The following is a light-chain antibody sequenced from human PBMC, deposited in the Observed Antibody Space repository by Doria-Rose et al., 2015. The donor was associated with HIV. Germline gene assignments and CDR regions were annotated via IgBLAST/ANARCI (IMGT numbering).Light chain of an antibody. J-gene: IGKJ3*01. V-gene: IGKV4-1*01. Sequence: DIRMTQSPESPGMSLGERATLNCKSNQSLLYTSKNYLAWYQQKPGQPPKLLICWASTRQSGVPARFSGSGSGTDFTLTISSLEAEDVAVYYCQQYYDTPSFGPGTTVDIK. CDR1: QSLLYTSKNY. CDR3: QQYYDTPS. CDR2: WAS.